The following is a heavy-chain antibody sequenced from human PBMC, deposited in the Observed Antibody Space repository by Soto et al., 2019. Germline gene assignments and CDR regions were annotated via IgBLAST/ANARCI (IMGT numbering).Heavy chain of an antibody. V-gene: IGHV6-1*01. J-gene: IGHJ5*02. D-gene: IGHD1-20*01. CDR3: ARVQSNWNDVGWFDP. CDR1: GDSVASNSAA. Sequence: SQTLSLTCAISGDSVASNSAAWNWIRQSPSRGLEWLGRTYYRSKWYNDYAVSVKSRITINPDTSKNQFSLQLNSVTPEDTAVYYRARVQSNWNDVGWFDPWGQGTLVTVSS. CDR2: TYYRSKWYN.